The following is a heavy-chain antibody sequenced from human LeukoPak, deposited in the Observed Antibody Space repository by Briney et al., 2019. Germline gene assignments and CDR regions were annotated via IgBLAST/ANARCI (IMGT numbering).Heavy chain of an antibody. CDR2: ISSSSSTI. Sequence: PGGSLRLSCAASGFTFSSYSMNWVRQAPGKGLEWVSYISSSSSTIYYADSVKGRFTISRDNAKNSLYLQMNSLRDEDTAVYYCARVGPLWFGELFTPLPYYYYYGMDVWGQGTTATVSS. J-gene: IGHJ6*02. V-gene: IGHV3-48*02. CDR3: ARVGPLWFGELFTPLPYYYYYGMDV. D-gene: IGHD3-10*01. CDR1: GFTFSSYS.